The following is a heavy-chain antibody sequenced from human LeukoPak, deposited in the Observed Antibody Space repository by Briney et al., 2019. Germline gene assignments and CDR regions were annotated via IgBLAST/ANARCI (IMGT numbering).Heavy chain of an antibody. CDR2: ISDSGGNT. CDR1: GFTFSRYA. V-gene: IGHV3-23*01. Sequence: GGSLRLSCAASGFTFSRYAMSWVRQAPGKGLEWVSSISDSGGNTYYTASVKGRFTISRDNSKNTLYLQMNSLEAEDTAIYYCAKNPDYDVLTGTSFDYWGQGALVTVSS. J-gene: IGHJ4*02. D-gene: IGHD3-9*01. CDR3: AKNPDYDVLTGTSFDY.